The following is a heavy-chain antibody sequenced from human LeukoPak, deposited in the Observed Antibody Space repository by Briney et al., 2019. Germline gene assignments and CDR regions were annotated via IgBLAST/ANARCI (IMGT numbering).Heavy chain of an antibody. CDR3: ARDIISKQWLPSADAFDI. CDR2: ISAYNGNT. D-gene: IGHD6-19*01. CDR1: GYTFTSYG. J-gene: IGHJ3*02. V-gene: IGHV1-18*01. Sequence: ASVNVSCKASGYTFTSYGISWVRHAPGQGLELMGWISAYNGNTNYEQRLQGRVTMTPDTSQSPAYMELRSLKSDDTAVYYCARDIISKQWLPSADAFDIWRQGAMVSVPS.